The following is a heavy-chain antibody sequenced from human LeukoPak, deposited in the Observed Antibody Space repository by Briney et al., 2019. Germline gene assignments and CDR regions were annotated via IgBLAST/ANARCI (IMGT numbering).Heavy chain of an antibody. CDR3: ARFPQGYCSGGSCYAPLDY. D-gene: IGHD2-15*01. CDR2: ISSSSSYI. V-gene: IGHV3-21*01. Sequence: PGGSLRLSCAASGFTFSSYSMNWVRQAPGKGLEWVSSISSSSSYIYYADSVKGRFTISRDNAKNSLYLQMNSLRAEDTAVYYCARFPQGYCSGGSCYAPLDYRGQGTLVTVSS. CDR1: GFTFSSYS. J-gene: IGHJ4*02.